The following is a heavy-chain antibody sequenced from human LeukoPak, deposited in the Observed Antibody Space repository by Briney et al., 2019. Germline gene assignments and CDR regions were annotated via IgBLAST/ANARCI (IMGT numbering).Heavy chain of an antibody. CDR1: GFTFTNYA. D-gene: IGHD6-19*01. CDR3: AREAVVGYYYYGMDV. Sequence: PEASVKVSCKASGFTFTNYAMHWVRQAPGQRLEWMGWINGGNGNTKYSQKFQGRVTITRDTSASTAYMELSSLTSEDTAIYYCAREAVVGYYYYGMDVWGQGTTVTVSS. J-gene: IGHJ6*02. CDR2: INGGNGNT. V-gene: IGHV1-3*01.